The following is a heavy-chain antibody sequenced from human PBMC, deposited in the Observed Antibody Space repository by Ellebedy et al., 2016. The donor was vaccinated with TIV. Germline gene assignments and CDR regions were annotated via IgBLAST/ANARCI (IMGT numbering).Heavy chain of an antibody. J-gene: IGHJ4*02. CDR1: GGSISSYY. CDR3: ATSYRSSPPGFDY. D-gene: IGHD6-6*01. Sequence: SETLSLTCTVSGGSISSYYWSWIRQPPGKGLEWIGNLYYSGSANYSPSLKSRVTISVDTSKNQFSLKLSSVTAADTAVYYCATSYRSSPPGFDYWGQGTLVTVSS. CDR2: LYYSGSA. V-gene: IGHV4-59*12.